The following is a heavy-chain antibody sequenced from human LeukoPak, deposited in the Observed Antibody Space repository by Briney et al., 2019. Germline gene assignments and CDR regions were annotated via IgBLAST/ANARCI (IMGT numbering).Heavy chain of an antibody. CDR3: ARDRHYGSGSYKY. CDR1: GGSISSSSYY. Sequence: SETLSLTCTVSGGSISSSSYYWGWIRQPPGKGLEWIGSIYYSGSTYYNPSLKSRVTISVDTSKNQFSLKLSSVTAADTAVYYCARDRHYGSGSYKYWGQGTLVTVSS. J-gene: IGHJ4*02. V-gene: IGHV4-39*02. CDR2: IYYSGST. D-gene: IGHD3-10*01.